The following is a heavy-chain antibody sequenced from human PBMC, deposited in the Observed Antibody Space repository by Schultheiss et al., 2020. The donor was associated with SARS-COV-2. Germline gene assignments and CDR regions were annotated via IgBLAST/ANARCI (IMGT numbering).Heavy chain of an antibody. Sequence: ASVKVSCKVSGYTLTELSMHWVRQAPGKGLEWMGWISAYNGNTNYAQKLQGRVTMTTDTSTSTAYMELRSLRSDDTAVYYCARDLMITFGGVIVFDYWGQGTLVTVSS. CDR1: GYTLTELS. CDR2: ISAYNGNT. V-gene: IGHV1-18*01. J-gene: IGHJ4*02. CDR3: ARDLMITFGGVIVFDY. D-gene: IGHD3-16*02.